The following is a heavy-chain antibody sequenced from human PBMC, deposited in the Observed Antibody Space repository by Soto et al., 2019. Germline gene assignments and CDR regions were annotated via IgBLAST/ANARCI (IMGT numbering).Heavy chain of an antibody. V-gene: IGHV3-74*01. CDR3: ARGDCVGGTCYSLAGSFYYYMDV. J-gene: IGHJ6*03. D-gene: IGHD2-15*01. Sequence: EVQLVESGGGLVQPGGSLRLSCAASGFTFSNYWMYWVRQAPGKGLVGVSRINSDGSVSSYADSVKGRLTISRDNVKNPLYLQMDSLRAEDTAVYYCARGDCVGGTCYSLAGSFYYYMDVWGKGTTVTVFS. CDR2: INSDGSVS. CDR1: GFTFSNYW.